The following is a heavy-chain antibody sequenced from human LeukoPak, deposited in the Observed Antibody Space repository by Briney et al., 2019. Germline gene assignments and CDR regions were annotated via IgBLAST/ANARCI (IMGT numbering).Heavy chain of an antibody. Sequence: GGSLRLSCAASGFTFSSYAMSWVRQAPGKGLEWVSVIYSGGSTYYADSVKGRFTISRDNSKNTLYLQMNSLRAEDTAVYYCARATYCSSTSCLLDYYYYGMDVWGQGTTVTVSS. D-gene: IGHD2-2*01. V-gene: IGHV3-66*01. CDR1: GFTFSSYA. CDR3: ARATYCSSTSCLLDYYYYGMDV. J-gene: IGHJ6*02. CDR2: IYSGGST.